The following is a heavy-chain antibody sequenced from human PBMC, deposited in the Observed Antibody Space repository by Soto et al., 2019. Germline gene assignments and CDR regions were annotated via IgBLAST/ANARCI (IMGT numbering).Heavy chain of an antibody. CDR3: ARDMNFWGYSSGAPAFDP. CDR2: ISSNGGSA. D-gene: IGHD6-19*01. Sequence: LRLSCAASGFTFSSYAMHWVRQAPGKGLEYVSAISSNGGSAYYANSVKGRFTISRDNSKNTLYLQMGSLRAEDMAVYYCARDMNFWGYSSGAPAFDPWGQGTLVTVSS. V-gene: IGHV3-64*01. J-gene: IGHJ5*02. CDR1: GFTFSSYA.